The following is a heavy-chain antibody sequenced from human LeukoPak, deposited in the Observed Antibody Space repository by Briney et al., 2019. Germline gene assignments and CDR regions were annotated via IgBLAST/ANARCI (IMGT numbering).Heavy chain of an antibody. Sequence: SETLSLTCGVSVDPISSHYWRWIRQPAGRGREWIGVLYTSASTNYNPTLKSQVTTSVDTSTNQCSLNLSSVTAADTAVYYCAGAVMSTALDAFDVWGQGTMVTVSS. D-gene: IGHD1-1*01. CDR1: VDPISSHY. V-gene: IGHV4-4*07. CDR2: LYTSAST. CDR3: AGAVMSTALDAFDV. J-gene: IGHJ3*01.